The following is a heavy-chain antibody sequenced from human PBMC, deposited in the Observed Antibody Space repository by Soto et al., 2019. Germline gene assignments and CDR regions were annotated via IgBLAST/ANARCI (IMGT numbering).Heavy chain of an antibody. CDR3: ARGVRYFDWLHGGDY. D-gene: IGHD3-9*01. Sequence: QVQLVQSGAEVKKPGSSVKVSCKASGGTFSSYTISWVRQAPGQGLEWMGRIIPILGIANYAQKFQGRVTITADQSTSTASMELSSLRSEDTAVYYCARGVRYFDWLHGGDYCGQGTLVTVSS. V-gene: IGHV1-69*02. J-gene: IGHJ4*02. CDR1: GGTFSSYT. CDR2: IIPILGIA.